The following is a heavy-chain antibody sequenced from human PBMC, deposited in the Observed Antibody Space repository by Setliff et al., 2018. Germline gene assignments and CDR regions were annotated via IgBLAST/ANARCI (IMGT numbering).Heavy chain of an antibody. CDR3: ARVKAPALYYYMDV. J-gene: IGHJ6*03. CDR1: GYTFTGYY. D-gene: IGHD3-16*02. V-gene: IGHV1-2*06. Sequence: ASVKVSCKASGYTFTGYYMHWVRQAPGQGLEWMGRINPNSGGTNYAQKFQGRVTMTRDTSISTAYMELSRLRSDDTAVYYCARVKAPALYYYMDVWGKGTTVTVPS. CDR2: INPNSGGT.